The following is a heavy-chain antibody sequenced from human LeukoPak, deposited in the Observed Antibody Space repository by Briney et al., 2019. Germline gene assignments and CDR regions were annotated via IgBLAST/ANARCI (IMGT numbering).Heavy chain of an antibody. CDR2: ISAYNGNT. J-gene: IGHJ4*02. Sequence: ASVTVSCKASGYTFTSYGISWVRQAPGQGLEWMGWISAYNGNTNYAQRLQGRVTMTTDTSTSTAYMELRSLTSDDTAVYYCARVFRSMTARLDFDYWGQGTLVTVSS. V-gene: IGHV1-18*01. CDR1: GYTFTSYG. D-gene: IGHD6-6*01. CDR3: ARVFRSMTARLDFDY.